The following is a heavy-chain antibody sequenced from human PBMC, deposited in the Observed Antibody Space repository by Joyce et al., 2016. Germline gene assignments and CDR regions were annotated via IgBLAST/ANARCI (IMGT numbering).Heavy chain of an antibody. CDR2: IIPIFGPA. Sequence: QVQLVQSGAEVKKPGSSVKVSCKASGGSFSSYAINWVRQAPGQGLEWMGGIIPIFGPANYAQKFQGRVTITADESTSTAYMELSSLKSEDTAVYYCARDLRAPSTSNDAFDIWGQGTMVTVSS. V-gene: IGHV1-69*01. J-gene: IGHJ3*02. CDR3: ARDLRAPSTSNDAFDI. CDR1: GGSFSSYA.